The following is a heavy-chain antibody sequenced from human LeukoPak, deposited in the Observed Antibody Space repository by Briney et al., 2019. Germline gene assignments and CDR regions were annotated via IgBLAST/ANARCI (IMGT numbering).Heavy chain of an antibody. CDR3: ARDTGWFFDY. CDR1: GFTFSGYS. D-gene: IGHD6-19*01. CDR2: INSDSSDI. Sequence: GGSLRLSCAASGFTFSGYSMNWVRQAPGKGLEWVSSINSDSSDIYYADSVKGRFTISRANAKNSLYLQINSLRAEDTAMYYCARDTGWFFDYWGQGTLVTVSS. J-gene: IGHJ4*02. V-gene: IGHV3-21*01.